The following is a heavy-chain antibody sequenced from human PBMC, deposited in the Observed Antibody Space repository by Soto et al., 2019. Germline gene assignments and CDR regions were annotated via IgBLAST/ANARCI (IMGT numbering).Heavy chain of an antibody. CDR3: ARGRYGDY. V-gene: IGHV1-18*01. CDR1: GYGFTTYG. D-gene: IGHD1-1*01. J-gene: IGHJ4*02. CDR2: ISAPNGNT. Sequence: QVHLVQSGAEVKKPGASVKVSCKGSGYGFTTYGITWVRQAPGQGLEWMAWISAPNGNTNYAQKLAGRVTVTRDTSPSTAYMELRSLRSDDTAVYYCARGRYGDYWGQGALVTVSS.